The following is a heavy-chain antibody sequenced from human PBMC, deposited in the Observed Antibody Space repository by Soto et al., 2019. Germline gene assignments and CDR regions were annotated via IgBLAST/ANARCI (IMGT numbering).Heavy chain of an antibody. CDR2: IRSKANSYAT. Sequence: EVQLVESGGGLVQPGGSLKLSCAASGFTFSGSAMHWVRQASGKGLEWVGRIRSKANSYATAYAASVKGRFTISRDDSKNTAYLQMNSLKTEDTAVYYCTRHQNLADYDFWSGYPNYAFDIWGQGTMVTVSS. V-gene: IGHV3-73*01. CDR3: TRHQNLADYDFWSGYPNYAFDI. J-gene: IGHJ3*02. D-gene: IGHD3-3*01. CDR1: GFTFSGSA.